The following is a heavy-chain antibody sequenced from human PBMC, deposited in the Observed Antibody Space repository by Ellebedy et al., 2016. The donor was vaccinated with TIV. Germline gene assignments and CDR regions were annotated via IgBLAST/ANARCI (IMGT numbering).Heavy chain of an antibody. CDR2: TYYSGST. D-gene: IGHD2-21*02. V-gene: IGHV4-59*01. J-gene: IGHJ1*01. CDR1: GGSISSDY. CDR3: ARALGQCGGDCRAEYFMQ. Sequence: MPSETLSLTCTVSGGSISSDYWGWIRQPPGERLEWIGNTYYSGSTKYNASLKSRVSISVDTSRPRFSLKLSSATAADTAVYYCARALGQCGGDCRAEYFMQWGQGTLVTVSS.